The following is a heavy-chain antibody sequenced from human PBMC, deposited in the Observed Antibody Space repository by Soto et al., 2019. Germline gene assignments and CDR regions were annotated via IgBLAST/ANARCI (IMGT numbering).Heavy chain of an antibody. Sequence: QVQLVQSGAEVRKPGASVTVSCRSSGDSINEYYIHWVRQAPVQGFEWMGWINPNGGVTKYAQKFQGWVSMYRDTSIRTVYMQLSRLRSDDTTFYYCARESGGATATLDYYYFYMDVWGTGTTVTVSS. D-gene: IGHD1-26*01. CDR2: INPNGGVT. J-gene: IGHJ6*03. CDR1: GDSINEYY. V-gene: IGHV1-2*04. CDR3: ARESGGATATLDYYYFYMDV.